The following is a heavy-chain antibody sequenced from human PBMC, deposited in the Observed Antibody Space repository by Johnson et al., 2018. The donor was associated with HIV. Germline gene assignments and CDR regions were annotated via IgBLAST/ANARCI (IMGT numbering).Heavy chain of an antibody. V-gene: IGHV3-30*04. Sequence: VQLVESGGGVVQPGRSLRLSCAASGFTFDDYAMSWVRQALGKGLEWVAVISYDGSNKYYADSVKGRFTISRDNAKNSLYLQMNSLRAEDTALYYCARDRRYYGSGSYGGAFDIWGQGTMVTVSS. CDR3: ARDRRYYGSGSYGGAFDI. CDR2: ISYDGSNK. CDR1: GFTFDDYA. D-gene: IGHD3-10*01. J-gene: IGHJ3*02.